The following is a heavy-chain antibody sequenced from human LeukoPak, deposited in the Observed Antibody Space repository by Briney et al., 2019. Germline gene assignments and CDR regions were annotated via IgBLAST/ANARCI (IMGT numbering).Heavy chain of an antibody. CDR3: ARDYGGNKEIY. J-gene: IGHJ4*02. CDR2: ITGDSTYI. Sequence: GGSLRLSCAASGIIFSGYSMNWIRQAPGKGLEWVATITGDSTYISHADSVKGRFTISRDNARNSLYLQMNSLRAEDTAVYYCARDYGGNKEIYWGQGTLVTVSS. CDR1: GIIFSGYS. D-gene: IGHD4-23*01. V-gene: IGHV3-21*01.